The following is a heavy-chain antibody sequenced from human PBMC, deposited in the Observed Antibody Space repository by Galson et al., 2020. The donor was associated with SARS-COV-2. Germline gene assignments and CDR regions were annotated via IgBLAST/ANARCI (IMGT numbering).Heavy chain of an antibody. D-gene: IGHD2-2*01. CDR1: GGTFSSYA. J-gene: IGHJ4*02. CDR2: IIPIFGTA. V-gene: IGHV1-69*13. CDR3: ARVGYCSSTSCPGGY. Sequence: SVKVSCKASGGTFSSYAISWVRQAPGQGLEWMGGIIPIFGTANYAQKFQGRVTITADESTSTAYMELSSLRSEDTAVYYCARVGYCSSTSCPGGYWGQGTLVTVSS.